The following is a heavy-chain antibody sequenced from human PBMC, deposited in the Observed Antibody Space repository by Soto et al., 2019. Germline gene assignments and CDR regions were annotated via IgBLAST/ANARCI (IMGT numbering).Heavy chain of an antibody. J-gene: IGHJ4*02. D-gene: IGHD6-13*01. CDR3: ARHSSSWSPLDS. Sequence: SETLSLTCTVSGGSISSYYWSWIRQPPGKGLEWIGHIYYSGSTNYNPSLKSRVTISVDTSKDQFSLKVISVTAADTALYYCARHSSSWSPLDSWGQGTLVTVSS. V-gene: IGHV4-59*01. CDR1: GGSISSYY. CDR2: IYYSGST.